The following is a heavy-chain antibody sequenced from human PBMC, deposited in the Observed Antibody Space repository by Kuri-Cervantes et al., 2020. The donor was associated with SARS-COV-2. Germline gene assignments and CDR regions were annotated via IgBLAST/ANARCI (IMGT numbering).Heavy chain of an antibody. CDR2: INPNSGGT. J-gene: IGHJ4*02. D-gene: IGHD6-19*01. Sequence: ASVKVSCNASGHTFTGYYMHWARQAPGQGLEWMGWINPNSGGTNYAQKFQGRVTMTRDTSISTAYMELSRLRSDDTAVYYCAREQWLVRVAGLRPGYWGQGTLVTVSS. V-gene: IGHV1-2*02. CDR1: GHTFTGYY. CDR3: AREQWLVRVAGLRPGY.